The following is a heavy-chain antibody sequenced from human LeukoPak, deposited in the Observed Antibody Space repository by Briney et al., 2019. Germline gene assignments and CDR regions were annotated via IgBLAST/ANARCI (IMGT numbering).Heavy chain of an antibody. CDR2: ISSSSYI. V-gene: IGHV3-21*01. J-gene: IGHJ4*02. D-gene: IGHD6-13*01. CDR1: GFTFSSYS. CDR3: ARALVAAAGTLMSGY. Sequence: PGGSLRLSCAASGFTFSSYSMNWVRQAPGKGLEWVSSISSSSYIYYADSVKGRFTISRDNAKNSLYLQMNSLRAEDTDVYYCARALVAAAGTLMSGYWGQGTLVTASS.